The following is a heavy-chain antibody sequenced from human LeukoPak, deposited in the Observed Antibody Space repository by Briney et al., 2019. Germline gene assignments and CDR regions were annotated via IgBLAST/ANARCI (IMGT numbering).Heavy chain of an antibody. CDR1: GGSFSGYY. D-gene: IGHD4-11*01. CDR3: AIAHYKKVD. Sequence: SETLSLTCAVYGGSFSGYYWSWIRQPPGNGLEWIGEINHSGSTNYNPSLKSRVTISVDTSKNQFSLKLSSVTAADTAVYYCAIAHYKKVDWGQGTLVTVSS. CDR2: INHSGST. V-gene: IGHV4-34*01. J-gene: IGHJ4*02.